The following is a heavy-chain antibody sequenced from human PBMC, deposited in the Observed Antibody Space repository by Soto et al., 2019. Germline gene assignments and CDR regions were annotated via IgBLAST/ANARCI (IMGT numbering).Heavy chain of an antibody. Sequence: ASVKVSCKASGYTFTSYAMHWVRQAPGQRLEWMGWINAGNGNTKYSQKFQGRVTITRDTSASTAYMELSSLRSEDTAVYYCARVELLWFGELFTYSMDVWGQGTTVTVSS. D-gene: IGHD3-10*01. CDR1: GYTFTSYA. CDR2: INAGNGNT. CDR3: ARVELLWFGELFTYSMDV. V-gene: IGHV1-3*01. J-gene: IGHJ6*02.